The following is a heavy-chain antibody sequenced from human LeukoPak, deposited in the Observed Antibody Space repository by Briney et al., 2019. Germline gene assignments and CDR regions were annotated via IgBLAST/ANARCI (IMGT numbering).Heavy chain of an antibody. D-gene: IGHD7-27*01. J-gene: IGHJ4*02. CDR2: IKSKTDGGTT. V-gene: IGHV3-15*01. Sequence: PGGPLRLSCAASGFTVSSNYMSWVRQAPGKGLEWVGRIKSKTDGGTTDYAAPVKGRFTISRDDSKNTLYLQMNSLKTEDTAVYYCTTGSGDGDYWGQGTLVTVSS. CDR1: GFTVSSNY. CDR3: TTGSGDGDY.